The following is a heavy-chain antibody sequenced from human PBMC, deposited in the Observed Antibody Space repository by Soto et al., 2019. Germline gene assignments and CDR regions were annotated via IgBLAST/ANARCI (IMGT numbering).Heavy chain of an antibody. V-gene: IGHV5-51*01. D-gene: IGHD4-17*01. J-gene: IGHJ5*02. Sequence: PGETLKISCKGSGYSFTNYWIAWVRQMPGKGLEYMGIIYPSDSTTRYSPSFQGQVTISADKSISTAYLQWNSLKASDTAMYYCARHGFYGDYSSNYFDPWGQGTLVTVPS. CDR1: GYSFTNYW. CDR3: ARHGFYGDYSSNYFDP. CDR2: IYPSDSTT.